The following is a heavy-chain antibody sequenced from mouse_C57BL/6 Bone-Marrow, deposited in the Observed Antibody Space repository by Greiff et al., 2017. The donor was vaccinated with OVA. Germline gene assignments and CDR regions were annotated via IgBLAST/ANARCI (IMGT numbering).Heavy chain of an antibody. CDR3: TAYDNFDY. V-gene: IGHV14-4*01. J-gene: IGHJ2*01. Sequence: VQLQQSGAELVRPGASVKLSCTASGFNIKDDYMHWVKQRPEQGLEWIGWIDPENGDTKYASKFQGKATITADTSSNTAYLQLSSLTSEDTAIYYCTAYDNFDYWGQGTTLTVSS. CDR1: GFNIKDDY. D-gene: IGHD2-3*01. CDR2: IDPENGDT.